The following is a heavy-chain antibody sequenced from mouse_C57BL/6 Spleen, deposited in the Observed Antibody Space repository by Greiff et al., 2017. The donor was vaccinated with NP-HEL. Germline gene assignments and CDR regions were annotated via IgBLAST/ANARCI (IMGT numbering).Heavy chain of an antibody. J-gene: IGHJ2*01. CDR2: ISDGGSYT. V-gene: IGHV5-4*01. CDR3: ARDGGY. CDR1: GFTFSSYA. Sequence: EVHLVESGGGLVKPGGSLKLSCAASGFTFSSYAMSWVRQTPEKRLAWVATISDGGSYTYYTANVKGRFTISRDTAKNNLYLQMSHLKSEDTSMYYCARDGGYWGQGTTLTVSS.